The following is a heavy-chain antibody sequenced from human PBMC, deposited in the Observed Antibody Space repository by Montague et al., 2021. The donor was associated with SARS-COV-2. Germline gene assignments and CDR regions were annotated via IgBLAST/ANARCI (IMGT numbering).Heavy chain of an antibody. D-gene: IGHD3-3*01. CDR3: ARGEWLLPLFYYYYMDV. CDR2: INSDGSST. Sequence: SQRLSCAASGFTFSSYWMHWVRQAPGKGLVWVSRINSDGSSTSYADSVKGRFTISRDNAKNTLYLQMNSLRAEDTAVYYCARGEWLLPLFYYYYMDVWGKGTTVTVSS. V-gene: IGHV3-74*01. CDR1: GFTFSSYW. J-gene: IGHJ6*03.